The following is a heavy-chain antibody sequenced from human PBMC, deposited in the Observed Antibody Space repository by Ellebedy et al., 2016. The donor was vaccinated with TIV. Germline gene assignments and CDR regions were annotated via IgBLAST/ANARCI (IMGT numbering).Heavy chain of an antibody. CDR1: GFAFTTYA. Sequence: GESLKISCAASGFAFTTYAMSWVRQAPGKGLEWVSAISGSGGSTYYADSVKGRFTISRDNSNNTLYLQMNSLRAEDTAVYYCAGYVWGSYRHDYWGQGTLVTVSS. CDR3: AGYVWGSYRHDY. J-gene: IGHJ4*02. D-gene: IGHD3-16*02. CDR2: ISGSGGST. V-gene: IGHV3-23*01.